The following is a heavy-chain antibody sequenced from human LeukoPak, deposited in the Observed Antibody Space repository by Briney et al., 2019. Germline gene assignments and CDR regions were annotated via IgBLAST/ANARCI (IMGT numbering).Heavy chain of an antibody. Sequence: GGSLRLSCAASGFTFSTFAMNWVRPVPGKGLEWLSAISVSGGSTYYAGSVRGRFTVSRDNSQNTLYLQINSLGAGDTAVYYCAKDRSGGSGTLFPIFDFWSQGTQVTVSS. CDR2: ISVSGGST. CDR3: AKDRSGGSGTLFPIFDF. D-gene: IGHD3-10*01. CDR1: GFTFSTFA. J-gene: IGHJ4*02. V-gene: IGHV3-23*01.